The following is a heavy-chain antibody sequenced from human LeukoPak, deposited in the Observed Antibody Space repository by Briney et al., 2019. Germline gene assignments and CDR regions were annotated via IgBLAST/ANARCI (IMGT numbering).Heavy chain of an antibody. CDR2: IYYRGST. CDR1: GGSISSYY. J-gene: IGHJ4*02. CDR3: ARQYYYDSSGFFDY. Sequence: SETLSLTCTVSGGSISSYYWSWIRQPPGKGLEWIGSIYYRGSTTYNPSLKSRVTISLDTSKNQFSLKLSSVTAADTAVYYCARQYYYDSSGFFDYWGQGTLLTVSS. D-gene: IGHD3-22*01. V-gene: IGHV4-59*08.